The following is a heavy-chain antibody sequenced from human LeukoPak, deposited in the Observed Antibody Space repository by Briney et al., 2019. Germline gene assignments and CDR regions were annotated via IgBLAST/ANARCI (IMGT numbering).Heavy chain of an antibody. V-gene: IGHV4-39*07. CDR3: ARDRQLYGDRVGYYYGMDV. J-gene: IGHJ6*02. D-gene: IGHD4/OR15-4a*01. CDR2: IYYSGNT. CDR1: GGSISSSSYY. Sequence: SETLSLTCTVSGGSISSSSYYWGWIRQPPGKGLEWIGSIYYSGNTYYNPSLKSRVTISVDTSKNQFSLKLNSVTAADTAVYYCARDRQLYGDRVGYYYGMDVWGQGTTVTVSS.